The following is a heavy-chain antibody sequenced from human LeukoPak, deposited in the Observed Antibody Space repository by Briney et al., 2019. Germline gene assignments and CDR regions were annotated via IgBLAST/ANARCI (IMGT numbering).Heavy chain of an antibody. Sequence: PSETLSLTCTVSGDSIRNYYWTWVRQPPGKGLEWIGYVYSSGTSNYNPSLKSRVTISLDTSKTQFSLRLTSVTAADTAMYYCARRGANSGGYSHFDLWGRGTLVTVSS. V-gene: IGHV4-59*01. J-gene: IGHJ2*01. CDR3: ARRGANSGGYSHFDL. D-gene: IGHD1-26*01. CDR1: GDSIRNYY. CDR2: VYSSGTS.